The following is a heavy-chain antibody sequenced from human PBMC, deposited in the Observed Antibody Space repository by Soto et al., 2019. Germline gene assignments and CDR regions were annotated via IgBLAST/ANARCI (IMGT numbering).Heavy chain of an antibody. CDR3: AREPPETPPDY. V-gene: IGHV1-18*01. CDR2: ISAKNGNT. Sequence: GASVKVSCKTSGYTFSDYGISWVRQAPGQGLEWMGWISAKNGNTNFAQKFRGRVTMTTDTSTNTVYMELRNLRLDDTAVYYCAREPPETPPDYWGQGTLVTVSS. CDR1: GYTFSDYG. J-gene: IGHJ4*02.